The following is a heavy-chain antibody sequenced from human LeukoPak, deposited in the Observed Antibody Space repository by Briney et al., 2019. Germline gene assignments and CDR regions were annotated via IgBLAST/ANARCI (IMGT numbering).Heavy chain of an antibody. Sequence: GGSLRLSCEASGLTFSGSAMNWVRQAPGKGPEWISHIGISRSIIYYADSVKGRFTISKDNAKKSLYLQMNSLRLEDTAVYYCARFPIAARPRTLDYWGQGTLVTVSS. V-gene: IGHV3-48*04. J-gene: IGHJ4*02. CDR1: GLTFSGSA. CDR2: IGISRSII. D-gene: IGHD6-6*01. CDR3: ARFPIAARPRTLDY.